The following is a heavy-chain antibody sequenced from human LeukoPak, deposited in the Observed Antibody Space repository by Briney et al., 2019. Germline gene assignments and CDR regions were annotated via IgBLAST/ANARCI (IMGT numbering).Heavy chain of an antibody. CDR2: IYTTGAT. D-gene: IGHD1-26*01. Sequence: SETLSLTCTVSGGSIRSYFWGWVRQPAGKGLEWIGRIYTTGATFYNPSLKTRLTMSIDTSKNQFSLRLTSVVAADTAVYYCARQGYTASYYFLDCWSQGTLVTVSS. J-gene: IGHJ4*02. CDR1: GGSIRSYF. CDR3: ARQGYTASYYFLDC. V-gene: IGHV4-4*07.